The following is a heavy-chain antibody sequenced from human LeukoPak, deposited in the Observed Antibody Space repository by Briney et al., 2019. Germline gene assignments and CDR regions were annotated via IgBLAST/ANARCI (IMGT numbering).Heavy chain of an antibody. V-gene: IGHV1-46*01. CDR1: GYTFTSYY. Sequence: GASVKVSCKASGYTFTSYYMHWVRQAPGQGLEWMGIINPSGGSTSSAQKFQGRVTMTRDTSISTVYMELSRLRSDDTALYYCARKRRPHSYGSFIGDYWGQGTLVSVSS. D-gene: IGHD5-18*01. CDR3: ARKRRPHSYGSFIGDY. CDR2: INPSGGST. J-gene: IGHJ4*02.